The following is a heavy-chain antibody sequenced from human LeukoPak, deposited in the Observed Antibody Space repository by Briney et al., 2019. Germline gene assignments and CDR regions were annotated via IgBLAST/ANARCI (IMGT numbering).Heavy chain of an antibody. D-gene: IGHD2-21*02. CDR3: ARTYCGGDCYSADFDY. Sequence: GASVKVSCKASGHTFTSYGISWVRQAPGQGLEWMGWISAYNGNTNYAQKLQGRVTMTTDTSTSTAYMELRSLRSDDTAVYYCARTYCGGDCYSADFDYWGQGTLVTVSS. CDR2: ISAYNGNT. V-gene: IGHV1-18*01. CDR1: GHTFTSYG. J-gene: IGHJ4*02.